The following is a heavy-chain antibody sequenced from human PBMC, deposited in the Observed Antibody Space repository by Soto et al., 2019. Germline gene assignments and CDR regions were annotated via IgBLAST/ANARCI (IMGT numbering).Heavy chain of an antibody. D-gene: IGHD5-18*01. Sequence: QVQLQESGPGLVKPSGTLSLTCAVSGVSIGSHDWWTWVRQPPGKGLEWIGESHQSGNTNYNSSLESRVTISLDTSKNHFSLQLSCVTVADTAVYYCATRDTGRVYWGQGTLVTVSS. J-gene: IGHJ4*02. CDR1: GVSIGSHDW. CDR2: SHQSGNT. V-gene: IGHV4-4*02. CDR3: ATRDTGRVY.